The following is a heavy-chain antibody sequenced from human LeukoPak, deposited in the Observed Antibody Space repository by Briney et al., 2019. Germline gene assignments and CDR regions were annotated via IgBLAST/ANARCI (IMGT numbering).Heavy chain of an antibody. CDR1: GGSISSYY. D-gene: IGHD3-10*01. V-gene: IGHV4-4*07. J-gene: IGHJ5*02. CDR3: ARDRGPYGSVNWFDP. Sequence: PPETLSLTCTVSGGSISSYYWSWIRQPAGKGLEWIGRIYTSGSTNYNPSLKSRVTMSVDTSKHQFSLKLSSVTAADTAVYYCARDRGPYGSVNWFDPWGQGTLVTVSS. CDR2: IYTSGST.